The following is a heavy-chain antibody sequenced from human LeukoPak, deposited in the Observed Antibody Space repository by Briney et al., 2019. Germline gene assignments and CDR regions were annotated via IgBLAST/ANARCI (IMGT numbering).Heavy chain of an antibody. D-gene: IGHD3-9*01. CDR2: IYYSGST. CDR3: AAHDILTGYYPQYYFDY. Sequence: SETLSPTCTVSGGSISSYYWSWIRQPPGKGLEWIGYIYYSGSTNYNPSLKSRVTISVDTSKNQFSLKLSSVTAADTAVYYCAAHDILTGYYPQYYFDYWGQGTLVTVSS. J-gene: IGHJ4*02. CDR1: GGSISSYY. V-gene: IGHV4-59*08.